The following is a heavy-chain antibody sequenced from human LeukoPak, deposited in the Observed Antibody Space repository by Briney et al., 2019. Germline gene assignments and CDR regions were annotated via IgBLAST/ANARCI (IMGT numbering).Heavy chain of an antibody. D-gene: IGHD1-26*01. CDR2: IKQGGSEK. J-gene: IGHJ4*02. V-gene: IGHV3-7*01. CDR3: ARDPPGSYYLFDY. CDR1: GFTLSSYW. Sequence: GGSLRLSCAASGFTLSSYWMSWVRQAPGKGVEGVANIKQGGSEKYYVDSVKGRFTISRDNAKNSLYLQRNSLRAEDTAVYYCARDPPGSYYLFDYWGQGTLVTVYS.